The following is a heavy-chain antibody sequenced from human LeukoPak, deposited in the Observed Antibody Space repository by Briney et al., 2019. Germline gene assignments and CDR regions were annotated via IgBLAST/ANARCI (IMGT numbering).Heavy chain of an antibody. Sequence: QPGGSLRLSCAASGFAFSNYWMSWVRQAPGKGLEWVANIKQDGSEKYYVDSVKGRFTISRDNAKNSLYLQMNSLRAEDTAVYYCARYGSGSYYYYYGMDVWGQGTTVTVSS. CDR1: GFAFSNYW. CDR3: ARYGSGSYYYYYGMDV. J-gene: IGHJ6*02. CDR2: IKQDGSEK. D-gene: IGHD3-10*01. V-gene: IGHV3-7*01.